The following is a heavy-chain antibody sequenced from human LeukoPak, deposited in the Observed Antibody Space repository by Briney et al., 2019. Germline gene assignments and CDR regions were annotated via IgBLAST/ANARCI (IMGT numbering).Heavy chain of an antibody. J-gene: IGHJ4*02. CDR3: ASEDSSGWYLDY. V-gene: IGHV4-39*07. D-gene: IGHD6-19*01. CDR2: IYYSGST. CDR1: GGSISSSSYY. Sequence: SETLSLTCTVSGGSISSSSYYWGWIRQPPGKGLEWIGSIYYSGSTNYNPSLKSRVTISVDTSKNQFSLKLSSVTAADAAVYYCASEDSSGWYLDYWGQGTLVTVSS.